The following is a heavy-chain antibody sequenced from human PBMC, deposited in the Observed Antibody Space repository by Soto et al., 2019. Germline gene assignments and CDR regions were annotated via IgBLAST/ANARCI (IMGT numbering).Heavy chain of an antibody. CDR2: MNPNSGNT. V-gene: IGHV1-8*01. CDR3: ARGRGVLGVVVVEGPDDAFDI. D-gene: IGHD2-15*01. J-gene: IGHJ3*02. CDR1: GYTFTSYD. Sequence: ASVKVSCKASGYTFTSYDINWVRQATGQGLEWMGWMNPNSGNTGYAQKFQGRVTMTRNTSISTAYMELSSLRSADTAVYYCARGRGVLGVVVVEGPDDAFDIWGQGTMVTVSS.